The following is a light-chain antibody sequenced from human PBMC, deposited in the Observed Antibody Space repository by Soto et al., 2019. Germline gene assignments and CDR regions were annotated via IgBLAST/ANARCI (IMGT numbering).Light chain of an antibody. Sequence: DIQMTQSPSSLSASVGDRVTITCRASQSISTYLNWYQQKPGKAPKVLIYAASSLQSGVPLRFSGSGSGTDFTLTISSLQPEDFATYYCQQSYSFPFTFGQGTKLDIK. J-gene: IGKJ2*01. CDR1: QSISTY. CDR3: QQSYSFPFT. V-gene: IGKV1-39*01. CDR2: AAS.